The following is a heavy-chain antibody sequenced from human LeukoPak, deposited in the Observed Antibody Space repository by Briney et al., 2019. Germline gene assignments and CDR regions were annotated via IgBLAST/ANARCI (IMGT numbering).Heavy chain of an antibody. Sequence: GGSLRLSCAASGFTFSSYSMIWVRQAPGKGLEWVSYICSSRSTIYYADSVKGRFTISRDNAKNSLYLHMNSLRAEDTAVYYCNYGSGSYANYWGQGTLVTVSS. CDR1: GFTFSSYS. CDR3: NYGSGSYANY. CDR2: ICSSRSTI. J-gene: IGHJ4*02. V-gene: IGHV3-48*01. D-gene: IGHD3-10*01.